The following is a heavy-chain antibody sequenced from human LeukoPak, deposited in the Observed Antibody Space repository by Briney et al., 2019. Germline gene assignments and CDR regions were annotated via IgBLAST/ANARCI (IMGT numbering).Heavy chain of an antibody. D-gene: IGHD6-19*01. V-gene: IGHV4-34*01. J-gene: IGHJ4*02. Sequence: SETLYLTCAVYGGSFSGYYWSWIRQPPGKGLEWIGEINHSGSTNYNPSLKSRVTISVDTSKNQFSLKLSSVTAADTAVYYCARGSRGAVAGTRFDWGQGTLVTVSS. CDR2: INHSGST. CDR3: ARGSRGAVAGTRFD. CDR1: GGSFSGYY.